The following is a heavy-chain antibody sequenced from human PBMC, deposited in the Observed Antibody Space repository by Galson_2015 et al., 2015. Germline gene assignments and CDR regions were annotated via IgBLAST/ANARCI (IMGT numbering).Heavy chain of an antibody. CDR3: AKGALGSWQQVEPSYFDY. J-gene: IGHJ4*02. V-gene: IGHV3-23*01. D-gene: IGHD6-13*01. Sequence: SLRLSCAASGFTFTSYAMSWVRQAPGKGLEWISAISGSGASTSYADSVKGRLTISRVRSKNTLYLQMNSLRVDDTAVYFCAKGALGSWQQVEPSYFDYWGQGTLVTVSS. CDR1: GFTFTSYA. CDR2: ISGSGAST.